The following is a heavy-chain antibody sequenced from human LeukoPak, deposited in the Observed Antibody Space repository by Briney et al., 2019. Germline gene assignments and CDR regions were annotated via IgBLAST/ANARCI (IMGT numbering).Heavy chain of an antibody. V-gene: IGHV4-30-4*08. CDR3: ARGGGYCSGGSCYTDAFDI. J-gene: IGHJ3*02. Sequence: SWVRQAPGKGLEWIGYIYYSGSTYYNPSLKSRGTISLDTSENQFSLKLSSVTAADTAVYYCARGGGYCSGGSCYTDAFDIWGQGTMVTVSS. CDR2: IYYSGST. D-gene: IGHD2-15*01.